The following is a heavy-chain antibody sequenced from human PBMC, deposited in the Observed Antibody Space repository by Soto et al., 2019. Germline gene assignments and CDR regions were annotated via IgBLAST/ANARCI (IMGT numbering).Heavy chain of an antibody. CDR3: ARVPYCSGGSCYSGHFDY. Sequence: GASVKVSCKASGYTFTSYAMHWVRQAPGQRLEWMGWINAGNGNTKYSQKFQGRVTITRDTSASTAYMELSSLRSEDTAVYYFARVPYCSGGSCYSGHFDYWGQGTLVTVSS. V-gene: IGHV1-3*01. CDR1: GYTFTSYA. CDR2: INAGNGNT. J-gene: IGHJ4*02. D-gene: IGHD2-15*01.